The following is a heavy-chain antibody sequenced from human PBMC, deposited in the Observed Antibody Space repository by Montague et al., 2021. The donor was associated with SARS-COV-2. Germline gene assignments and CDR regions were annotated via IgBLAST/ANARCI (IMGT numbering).Heavy chain of an antibody. CDR3: ARGGTYGDPRPWWYFDL. CDR1: GFIFSSYD. CDR2: IGTAGDT. J-gene: IGHJ2*01. Sequence: SLRLSCAASGFIFSSYDMHWVRQATGKGLEWVSAIGTAGDTYYPGSVKGRFTISRENAKNSLYLQMNSLRAGDTAVYYCARGGTYGDPRPWWYFDLWGRGALVTVSS. V-gene: IGHV3-13*01. D-gene: IGHD4-17*01.